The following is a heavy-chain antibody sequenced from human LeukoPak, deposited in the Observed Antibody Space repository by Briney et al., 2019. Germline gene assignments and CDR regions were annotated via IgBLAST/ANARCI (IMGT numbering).Heavy chain of an antibody. D-gene: IGHD7-27*01. CDR2: ISDIGGNT. CDR1: GFTFSSYA. V-gene: IGHV3-23*01. Sequence: GGSLRLSCAVSGFTFSSYAMNWVRQAPGKGLEWLSTISDIGGNTYYADSVKGRFTISRDNSRNTLYLQMNSLRVEDTAVYFCAKTPKTGSFDYWGQGTLVTVSS. J-gene: IGHJ4*02. CDR3: AKTPKTGSFDY.